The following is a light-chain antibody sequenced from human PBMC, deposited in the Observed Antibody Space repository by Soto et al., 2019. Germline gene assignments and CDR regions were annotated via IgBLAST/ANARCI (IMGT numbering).Light chain of an antibody. CDR1: QSVSSN. CDR3: QQYNNWPLT. CDR2: GAS. Sequence: EIVMTQSPATLSVSPGERATLSCRASQSVSSNLAWYQQKPGQAPRLLIHGASTRATGIPARFSGSGSGTEFTLTISSLQSEGFAVYYCQQYNNWPLTFGQGTKV. J-gene: IGKJ1*01. V-gene: IGKV3-15*01.